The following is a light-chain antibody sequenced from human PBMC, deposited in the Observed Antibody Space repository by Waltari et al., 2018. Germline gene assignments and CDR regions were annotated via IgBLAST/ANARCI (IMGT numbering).Light chain of an antibody. V-gene: IGLV2-23*02. CDR1: STDVGNFNL. J-gene: IGLJ1*01. Sequence: QSALTQPASVSGSPGQSITISCPGTSTDVGNFNLVSWYQQHPGKVPKLIIYEVPKRPSGVSNHFSGSKSGNTASLTISGLRAEDEADYYCCSYAGSRTYVFGTGTKVTVL. CDR2: EVP. CDR3: CSYAGSRTYV.